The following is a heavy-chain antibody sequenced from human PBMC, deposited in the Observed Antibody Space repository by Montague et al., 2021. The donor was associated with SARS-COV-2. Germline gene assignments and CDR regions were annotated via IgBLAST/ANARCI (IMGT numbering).Heavy chain of an antibody. CDR3: ARKASRGITIFGVVTASYYFDY. J-gene: IGHJ4*02. Sequence: SETLSLTCAAYGGSFSDYYWSWIRQPPGKGLEWIGEINHRGSANYNASXXSRLTTSTDTSKNQFSLTLSSVTAADTAVYYCARKASRGITIFGVVTASYYFDYWGQGTLVTVSS. CDR2: INHRGSA. CDR1: GGSFSDYY. D-gene: IGHD3-3*01. V-gene: IGHV4-34*01.